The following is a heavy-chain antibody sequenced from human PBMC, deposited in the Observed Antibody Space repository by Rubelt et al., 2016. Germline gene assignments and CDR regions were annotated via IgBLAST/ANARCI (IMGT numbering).Heavy chain of an antibody. CDR1: GVTVSSYG. V-gene: IGHV3-33*01. CDR2: RWYDGSNK. Sequence: GGGVVQTGRSLRLSCAASGVTVSSYGMHWVRQAPGKGLEWVAARWYDGSNKYYADSVKGRFTISRDNSKNTLYLQMNSLRAEDTAESYCARVSGKQQLAVDYWGHGTLVTVSS. CDR3: ARVSGKQQLAVDY. J-gene: IGHJ4*01. D-gene: IGHD6-13*01.